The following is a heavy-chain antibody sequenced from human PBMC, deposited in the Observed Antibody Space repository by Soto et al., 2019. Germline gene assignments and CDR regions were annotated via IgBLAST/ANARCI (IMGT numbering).Heavy chain of an antibody. D-gene: IGHD2-2*01. CDR3: TTGIGVVVPAAIV. V-gene: IGHV3-15*07. J-gene: IGHJ4*02. CDR2: IKSKTDGGTT. Sequence: GGSLRLSCAASGFTFSNAWMNWVRQAPGKGLEWVGRIKSKTDGGTTDYAAPVKGRFTISRDDSKNTLYLQMNSLKTEDTAVYYCTTGIGVVVPAAIVWGQGTLVTVSS. CDR1: GFTFSNAW.